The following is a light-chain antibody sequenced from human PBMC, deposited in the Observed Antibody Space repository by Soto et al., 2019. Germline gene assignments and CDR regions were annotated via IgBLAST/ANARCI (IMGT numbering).Light chain of an antibody. CDR2: DAS. Sequence: DIQMTQSPSTLSASVGDTVTVTCRASQSVSGWLAWYQQNPGEAPKLLINDASAWPRGDPSRFSGSGSGTKFTLTIASLQPDDFATYYCQQYETFSGTFGQGTKVEI. CDR1: QSVSGW. V-gene: IGKV1-5*01. J-gene: IGKJ1*01. CDR3: QQYETFSGT.